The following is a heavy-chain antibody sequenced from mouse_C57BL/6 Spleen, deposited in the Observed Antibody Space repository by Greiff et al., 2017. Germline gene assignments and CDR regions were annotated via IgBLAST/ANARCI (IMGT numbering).Heavy chain of an antibody. D-gene: IGHD1-1*01. CDR3: VRQGYYGSNAMDY. J-gene: IGHJ4*01. CDR2: IRSKSNNYAT. Sequence: EAGGGLVQPKGSLKLSCAASGFSFNTYAMNWVRQAPGKGLEWVARIRSKSNNYATYYADSVKDRFTISRDDSESMLYLQMNNLKTEDTAMYYCVRQGYYGSNAMDYWGQGTSVTVSS. CDR1: GFSFNTYA. V-gene: IGHV10-1*01.